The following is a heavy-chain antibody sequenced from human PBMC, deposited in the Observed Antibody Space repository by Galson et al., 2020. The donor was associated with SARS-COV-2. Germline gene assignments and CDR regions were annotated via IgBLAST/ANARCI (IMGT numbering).Heavy chain of an antibody. D-gene: IGHD3-3*01. CDR1: GYTFADYG. Sequence: ASVKVSCKASGYTFADYGISWVRQAPGQGREWMGWISAHNGNTNYAQNLQDRVSMTTDTSTSTAYMELRSLRSDDPAVYYCARVQTLTIYCVVVGRWFDPWGQGTMVTVSS. V-gene: IGHV1-18*01. J-gene: IGHJ5*02. CDR3: ARVQTLTIYCVVVGRWFDP. CDR2: ISAHNGNT.